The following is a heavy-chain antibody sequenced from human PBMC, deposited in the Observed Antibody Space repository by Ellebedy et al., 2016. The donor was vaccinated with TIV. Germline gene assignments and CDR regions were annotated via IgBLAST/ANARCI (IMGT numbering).Heavy chain of an antibody. J-gene: IGHJ4*02. D-gene: IGHD6-13*01. CDR2: IYYSGST. V-gene: IGHV4-39*01. CDR3: ASHARIAAEIDY. CDR1: GGSISSSSYY. Sequence: SETLSLXXTVSGGSISSSSYYWGWIRQPPGKGLEWIGSIYYSGSTYYNPSLKSRVTISVDTSKNQFSLKLSSVTAADTAVYYCASHARIAAEIDYWGQGTLVTVSS.